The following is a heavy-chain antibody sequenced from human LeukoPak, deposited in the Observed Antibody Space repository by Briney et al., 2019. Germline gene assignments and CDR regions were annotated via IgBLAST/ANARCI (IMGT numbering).Heavy chain of an antibody. D-gene: IGHD2-2*02. Sequence: PGGSLRLSCAASGFTLSSYAMNWVRQAPGKGLEWVSFISGSGDTTYYADSVKGRFTISRDNSKNTLYLQMNSLRAEDTAVYYCAKAVSCSSTSCYRSYGMDVWGQGTTVTVSS. CDR1: GFTLSSYA. J-gene: IGHJ6*02. V-gene: IGHV3-23*01. CDR2: ISGSGDTT. CDR3: AKAVSCSSTSCYRSYGMDV.